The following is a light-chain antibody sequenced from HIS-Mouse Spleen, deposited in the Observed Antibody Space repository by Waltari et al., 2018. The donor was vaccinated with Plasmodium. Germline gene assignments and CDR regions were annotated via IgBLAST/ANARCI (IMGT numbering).Light chain of an antibody. CDR1: AFPKQY. V-gene: IGLV3-10*01. CDR2: EDS. CDR3: YSTDSSGNHRV. J-gene: IGLJ3*02. Sequence: SYELTQPPSVSVSPGHTARNPCPGDAFPKQYAFWYQQKSGQAPVLVIYEDSKRPSGIPERFSGSSSGTMATLTISGAQVEDEADYYCYSTDSSGNHRVFGGGTKLTVL.